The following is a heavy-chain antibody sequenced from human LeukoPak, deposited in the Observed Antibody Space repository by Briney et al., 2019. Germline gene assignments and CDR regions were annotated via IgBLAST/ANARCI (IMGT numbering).Heavy chain of an antibody. Sequence: PSETLSLTCTVSGGSISSYYWSWLRQPPGKGLEWVGYIYYSGSTNYNPSLKSRVTISVDTSKNQFSLKLSSVTAADTAVYYCAAFSVDTVMADGFDIWGQGTMVTVSS. CDR2: IYYSGST. CDR1: GGSISSYY. D-gene: IGHD5-18*01. V-gene: IGHV4-59*01. J-gene: IGHJ3*02. CDR3: AAFSVDTVMADGFDI.